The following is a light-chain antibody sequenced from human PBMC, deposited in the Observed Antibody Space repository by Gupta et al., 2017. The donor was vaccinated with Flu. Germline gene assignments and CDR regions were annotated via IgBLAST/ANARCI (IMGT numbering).Light chain of an antibody. V-gene: IGKV3-11*01. CDR3: HQHSSWPPLT. Sequence: AALRLSPRGGATLPCSGSQSVLAYLDSYKHKPGQAPRLLIYDASTREPGVTARFGGSGCGKQFTLSISSREQEDFAVYYCHQHSSWPPLTFGGGTKVEI. CDR2: DAS. J-gene: IGKJ4*01. CDR1: QSVLAY.